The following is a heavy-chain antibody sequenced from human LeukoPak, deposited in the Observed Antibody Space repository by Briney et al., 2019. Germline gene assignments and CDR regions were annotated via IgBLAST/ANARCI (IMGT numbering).Heavy chain of an antibody. Sequence: GGSLRLSCAASGFTVSSNYMSWVRQAPGKGLEWVSAIYSGGSTYYADSVKGRFTISRHNSKNTLYLQMNSLRAEDTAVYYCARATHYYYDSSGYLNGGYYFDYWGQGTLVTVSS. D-gene: IGHD3-22*01. CDR1: GFTVSSNY. V-gene: IGHV3-53*04. J-gene: IGHJ4*02. CDR3: ARATHYYYDSSGYLNGGYYFDY. CDR2: IYSGGST.